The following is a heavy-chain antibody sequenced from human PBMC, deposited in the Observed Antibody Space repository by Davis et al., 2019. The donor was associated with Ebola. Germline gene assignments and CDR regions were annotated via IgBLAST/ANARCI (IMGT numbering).Heavy chain of an antibody. D-gene: IGHD3-22*01. CDR2: IGSSSSYI. CDR3: ARDKFYYDSSGYGYYYGMDV. V-gene: IGHV3-21*01. CDR1: GFSFSSHW. Sequence: GESLKISCAASGFSFSSHWMNWVRQAPGKGLEWVSSIGSSSSYIYYADSVKGRFTISSDNAKKSLYLHMNSLRAEDTAVYYCARDKFYYDSSGYGYYYGMDVWGQGTTVTVSS. J-gene: IGHJ6*02.